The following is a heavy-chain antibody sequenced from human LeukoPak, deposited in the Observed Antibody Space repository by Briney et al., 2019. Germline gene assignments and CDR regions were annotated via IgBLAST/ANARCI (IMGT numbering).Heavy chain of an antibody. Sequence: GRSLKLSCAASGFTFSSYGMHWVRQAPGKGLEWVAVIWHVGSNKYYADSVKGRFTISRDNSKNTLYLQMNSLRAEDTAVYYCAKSPPAYWYFDLWGRGTLVTVSS. CDR2: IWHVGSNK. J-gene: IGHJ2*01. CDR3: AKSPPAYWYFDL. CDR1: GFTFSSYG. V-gene: IGHV3-33*06.